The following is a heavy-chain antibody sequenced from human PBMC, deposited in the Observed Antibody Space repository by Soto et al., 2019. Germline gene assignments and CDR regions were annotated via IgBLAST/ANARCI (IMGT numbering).Heavy chain of an antibody. J-gene: IGHJ5*02. CDR1: GYAFSNYG. CDR2: ISLYSDGT. D-gene: IGHD2-2*01. Sequence: ASVKVSCKTSGYAFSNYGITWVRQAPAQPLEWLGWISLYSDGTNYAQKFQGRVSMTTDTSTTTAYMELRSLRSDDTAVYYCARVVPGAEAWFGLWGQGTLVTVPS. V-gene: IGHV1-18*01. CDR3: ARVVPGAEAWFGL.